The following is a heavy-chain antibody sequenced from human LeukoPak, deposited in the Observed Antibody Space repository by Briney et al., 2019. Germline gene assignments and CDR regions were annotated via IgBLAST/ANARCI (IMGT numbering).Heavy chain of an antibody. CDR3: ARGDCSVGSCYTSTTGYYFDY. CDR2: INPSGGST. J-gene: IGHJ4*02. Sequence: ASVKVSCKASGYTFTSYYMHWVRQAPGQGLEWMGTINPSGGSTSYAQKFQGRVTMTRDTSTSTVYMELSSLRSEDTAVYYCARGDCSVGSCYTSTTGYYFDYWGQGTLVTVSS. CDR1: GYTFTSYY. V-gene: IGHV1-46*01. D-gene: IGHD2-15*01.